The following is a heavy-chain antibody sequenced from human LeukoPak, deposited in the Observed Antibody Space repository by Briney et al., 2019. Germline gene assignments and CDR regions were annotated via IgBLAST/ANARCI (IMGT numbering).Heavy chain of an antibody. Sequence: GGSLRLSCAASGFTFSSYWMHRVRQAPGKGLVWVSRINNDGSSTSYADSVKGRFTISRDNAKNTLYLQMNSLRAEDTAVYFCARYRYYDSSAIPGDYWGQGTLVTVSS. CDR3: ARYRYYDSSAIPGDY. J-gene: IGHJ4*02. CDR2: INNDGSST. CDR1: GFTFSSYW. V-gene: IGHV3-74*01. D-gene: IGHD3-22*01.